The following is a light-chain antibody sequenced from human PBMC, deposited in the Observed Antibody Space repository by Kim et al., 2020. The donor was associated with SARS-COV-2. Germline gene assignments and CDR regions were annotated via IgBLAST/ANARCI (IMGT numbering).Light chain of an antibody. CDR3: MQALQTQ. Sequence: DIVMTQSPLSLPVTPGEPASISCRSSQSLLQSNGYNYLDWYLQKPGQSPQLLIYLGSNRASGVPDRFSGSGSGTDFTLKISRVEAEDVGVYYCMQALQTQFGQGTKVDIK. CDR1: QSLLQSNGYNY. J-gene: IGKJ1*01. CDR2: LGS. V-gene: IGKV2-28*01.